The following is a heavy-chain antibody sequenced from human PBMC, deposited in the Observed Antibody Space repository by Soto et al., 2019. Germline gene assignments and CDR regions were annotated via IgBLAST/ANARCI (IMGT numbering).Heavy chain of an antibody. V-gene: IGHV4-39*01. J-gene: IGHJ3*02. CDR1: GGSISSSSYY. D-gene: IGHD4-4*01. Sequence: QLQLQESGPGLVKPSETLSLTCTVSGGSISSSSYYWGWIRQPPGKGLEWIGSIYYSGSTYYNPSLKSRVTISVDTSKNQFSLKLSSVTAADTAVYYCATMTTVTSFAFDIWGQGTMVTVSS. CDR2: IYYSGST. CDR3: ATMTTVTSFAFDI.